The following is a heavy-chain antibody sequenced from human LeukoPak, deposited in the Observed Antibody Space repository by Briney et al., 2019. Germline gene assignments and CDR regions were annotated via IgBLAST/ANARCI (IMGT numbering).Heavy chain of an antibody. Sequence: PSETLSLTCAVYGGSFSGYYWSWISQPPGKGLEWIGEINHSGTTNYNPSLKSRVTISVDTSKNQFSLKLGSVTAADTAVYYCARGAIPGDLSGYYSSYYYYYMHVWGKGTTVTVSS. V-gene: IGHV4-34*01. CDR2: INHSGTT. J-gene: IGHJ6*03. CDR1: GGSFSGYY. CDR3: ARGAIPGDLSGYYSSYYYYYMHV. D-gene: IGHD3-22*01.